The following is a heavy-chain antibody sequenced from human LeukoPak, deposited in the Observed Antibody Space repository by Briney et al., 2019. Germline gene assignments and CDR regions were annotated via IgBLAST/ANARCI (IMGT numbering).Heavy chain of an antibody. D-gene: IGHD6-13*01. CDR2: IYYSGSS. J-gene: IGHJ4*02. CDR1: SGSISSGDYY. V-gene: IGHV4-30-4*01. CDR3: ARGLGSSWYGD. Sequence: SETLSLTCTVSSGSISSGDYYWTWIRQPPGKGLEWIGYIYYSGSSYYNPSLKSRLTISVDTSKNQFSLKLSSLTAADTAVYYCARGLGSSWYGDWGQGTLVTVSS.